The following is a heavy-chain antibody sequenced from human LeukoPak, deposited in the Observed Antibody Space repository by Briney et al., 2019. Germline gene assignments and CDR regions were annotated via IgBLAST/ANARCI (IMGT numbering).Heavy chain of an antibody. V-gene: IGHV4-61*02. CDR1: GGSISSGSYY. Sequence: PSETLSLTCTVSGGSISSGSYYWSWIRQPAGKGLEWIGRIYTSGSTNYNPSLKSRVTISVDTSKNQFSLKLSSVTAADTAVYYCAIGPAVNYDILTGYPYYYYYMDVWGKGTTVTGTS. CDR3: AIGPAVNYDILTGYPYYYYYMDV. D-gene: IGHD3-9*01. CDR2: IYTSGST. J-gene: IGHJ6*03.